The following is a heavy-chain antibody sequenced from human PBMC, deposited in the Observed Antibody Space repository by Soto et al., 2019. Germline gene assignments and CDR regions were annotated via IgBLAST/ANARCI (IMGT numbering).Heavy chain of an antibody. Sequence: GESLRLSCAVSTFTFNNYAMGWVRQAPGKGLEWVSGIGGSGRTTYYADSVKGRFTISRDNSNDTLFLQMNSLRAEDTAVYYCAKSRYSDSSGDFYDYWGQGTLVTVSS. D-gene: IGHD3-22*01. CDR2: IGGSGRTT. CDR1: TFTFNNYA. J-gene: IGHJ4*02. V-gene: IGHV3-23*01. CDR3: AKSRYSDSSGDFYDY.